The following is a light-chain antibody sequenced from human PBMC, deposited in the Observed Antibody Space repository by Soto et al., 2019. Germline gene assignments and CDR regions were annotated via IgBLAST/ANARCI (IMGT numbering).Light chain of an antibody. V-gene: IGLV2-14*01. Sequence: QSVLTQPASVSGSPGQSITISCSGTTNDIGGYNYVSWYQHHPGKVPKAIIYEVRNRPSGVSNRFSGSKSGNTASLTISGLQAEDEADYYCCSYTISATLVFGGGTKLTVL. CDR3: CSYTISATLV. CDR1: TNDIGGYNY. J-gene: IGLJ3*02. CDR2: EVR.